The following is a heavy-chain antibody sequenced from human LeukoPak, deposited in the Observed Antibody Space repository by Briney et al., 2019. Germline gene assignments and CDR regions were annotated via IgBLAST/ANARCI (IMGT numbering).Heavy chain of an antibody. Sequence: SETLSLTCTVSGDSISSGGYYWSWIRQHPGKGLEWIGYIYYSGSTYYNPSLKSRVTISVDTSKNQFSLKLSSVTAADTAVYYCARNVALPVYYYYGMDVWGKGTTVTVSS. CDR2: IYYSGST. D-gene: IGHD3-10*02. CDR1: GDSISSGGYY. J-gene: IGHJ6*04. CDR3: ARNVALPVYYYYGMDV. V-gene: IGHV4-31*03.